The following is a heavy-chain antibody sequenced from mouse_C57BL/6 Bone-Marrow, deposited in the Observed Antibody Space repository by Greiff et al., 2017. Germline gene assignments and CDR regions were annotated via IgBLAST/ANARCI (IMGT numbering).Heavy chain of an antibody. CDR1: GYTFTGYW. V-gene: IGHV1-9*01. CDR2: ILPGSGST. D-gene: IGHD1-1*01. Sequence: VQLQQSGAELMKPGASVKLSCKATGYTFTGYWIEWVKQRPGHGLEWIGEILPGSGSTNYNEKFKGKATITADTSSNTAYLQLSSLTSEDTAVYYCTTEGIQFITTVVVPMDYWGQGTSVTVSS. J-gene: IGHJ4*01. CDR3: TTEGIQFITTVVVPMDY.